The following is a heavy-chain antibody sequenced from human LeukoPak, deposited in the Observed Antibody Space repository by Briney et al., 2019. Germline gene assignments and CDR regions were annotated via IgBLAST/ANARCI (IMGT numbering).Heavy chain of an antibody. CDR2: ISAYNGNT. D-gene: IGHD2-2*01. CDR1: GYTFTSYG. Sequence: GASVKVSCKASGYTFTSYGISWVRQAPGQGLEWMGWISAYNGNTNYAQKLQGRVTMTTDTSTSTAYMELRSLRSDDTALYYCARVRAEPADQDIVVVPADMRFDPWGQGTLVTVSS. J-gene: IGHJ5*02. CDR3: ARVRAEPADQDIVVVPADMRFDP. V-gene: IGHV1-18*01.